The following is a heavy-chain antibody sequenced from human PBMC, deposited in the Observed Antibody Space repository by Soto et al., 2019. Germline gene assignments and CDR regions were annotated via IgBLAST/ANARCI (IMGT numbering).Heavy chain of an antibody. Sequence: QVQLQESGPGLVKPSETLSLTCTVSGGSISSYYWSWIRQPPGKGLEWIGYIYYSGSTNYNPSLKSRVTISVDTSKNQFSLKLSSVTAADTAVYYCARDQFESPDAFDIWGQGTMVTVSS. CDR1: GGSISSYY. D-gene: IGHD3-10*01. CDR3: ARDQFESPDAFDI. CDR2: IYYSGST. J-gene: IGHJ3*02. V-gene: IGHV4-59*01.